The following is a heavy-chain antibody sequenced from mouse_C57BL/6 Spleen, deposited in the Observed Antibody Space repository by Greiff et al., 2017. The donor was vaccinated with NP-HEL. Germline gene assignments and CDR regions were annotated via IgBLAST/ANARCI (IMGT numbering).Heavy chain of an antibody. CDR2: IDPSDSET. Sequence: QVQLQQPGAELVRPGSSVKLSCKASGYTFTSYWMHWVKQRPIQGLEWIGNIDPSDSETHYNQKFKDKATLTVDKSSSTAYMQLSSLTSEDSAVYYCARGGYYGSSYEIVDYWGQGTTLTVSS. CDR3: ARGGYYGSSYEIVDY. V-gene: IGHV1-52*01. J-gene: IGHJ2*01. CDR1: GYTFTSYW. D-gene: IGHD1-1*01.